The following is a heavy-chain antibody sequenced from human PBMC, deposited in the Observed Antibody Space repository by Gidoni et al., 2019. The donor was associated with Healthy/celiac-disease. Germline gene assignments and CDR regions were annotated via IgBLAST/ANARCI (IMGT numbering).Heavy chain of an antibody. V-gene: IGHV1-2*02. CDR3: ARDLVGVATIGGRYYYGMDV. CDR1: GYPFTGYY. CDR2: INPNSGGT. D-gene: IGHD5-12*01. J-gene: IGHJ6*02. Sequence: QVQLVQSGAEVHKPGASVKVSCKASGYPFTGYYMHWVRQAPGQGLEWMGWINPNSGGTNYAQKFQGRVTMTRDTSISTAYMELSRLRSDDTAVYYCARDLVGVATIGGRYYYGMDVWGQGTTVTVSS.